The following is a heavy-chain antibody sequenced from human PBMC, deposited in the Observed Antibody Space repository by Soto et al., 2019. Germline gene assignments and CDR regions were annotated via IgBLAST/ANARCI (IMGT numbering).Heavy chain of an antibody. Sequence: XGFLRLSCAACGSGFSDFEYNWVRQAPGGGLEWLSSITGTSAFTEYAESIEGRFTISRDNPNKLLFLHMDNLRPEDTAVYYCERDNLAFQGAFDLWGQGTLVTVSS. CDR1: GSGFSDFE. V-gene: IGHV3-21*01. CDR2: ITGTSAFT. CDR3: ERDNLAFQGAFDL. D-gene: IGHD3-16*01. J-gene: IGHJ5*02.